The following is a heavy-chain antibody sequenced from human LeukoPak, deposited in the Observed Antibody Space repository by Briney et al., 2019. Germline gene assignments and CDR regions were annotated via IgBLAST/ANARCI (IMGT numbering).Heavy chain of an antibody. CDR2: IYTSGST. D-gene: IGHD2-8*01. V-gene: IGHV4-61*02. J-gene: IGHJ4*02. CDR1: GGSISSGSYY. Sequence: PSETLSLTCTVSGGSISSGSYYWSWTRQPAGKGLEWIGRIYTSGSTNYNPSLKSRVTISVDTSKNQFSLKLSSVTAADTAVYYCARMVYSAAITYWGQGTLVTVSS. CDR3: ARMVYSAAITY.